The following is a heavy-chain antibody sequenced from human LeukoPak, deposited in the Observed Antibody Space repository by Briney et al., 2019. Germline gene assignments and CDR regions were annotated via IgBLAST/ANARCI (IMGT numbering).Heavy chain of an antibody. CDR2: INPNSGGT. D-gene: IGHD3-22*01. Sequence: ASVKVSCKASGYTFTGNSIHWVRQAPGQGLQWMGWINPNSGGTKYAQKFQGRVTTTRDTSISTAYMELSRLKSDDTAVYYCARRYYDRSGYYFDYWGQGTLVTVSS. CDR1: GYTFTGNS. J-gene: IGHJ4*02. CDR3: ARRYYDRSGYYFDY. V-gene: IGHV1-2*02.